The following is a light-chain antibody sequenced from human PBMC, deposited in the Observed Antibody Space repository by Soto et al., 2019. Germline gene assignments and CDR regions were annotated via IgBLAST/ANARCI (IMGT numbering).Light chain of an antibody. CDR2: DVS. CDR1: SSDVGGYNY. V-gene: IGLV2-14*03. CDR3: SSYTSSSTVV. J-gene: IGLJ3*02. Sequence: QSALTQPASVSGSPGQSITISCTGTSSDVGGYNYVSWYQQHPGKAPKLMIYDVSYRPSGVSNRFSGSKSGNTASLTISGLQADDEADYYGSSYTSSSTVVFGGGTKVTVL.